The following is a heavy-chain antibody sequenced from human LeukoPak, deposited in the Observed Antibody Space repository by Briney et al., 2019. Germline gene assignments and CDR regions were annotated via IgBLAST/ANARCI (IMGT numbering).Heavy chain of an antibody. V-gene: IGHV3-7*01. D-gene: IGHD6-13*01. J-gene: IGHJ4*02. CDR2: IKQDGSEK. Sequence: GGSLRLSCAASGFTFSDYCMSWIRQAPGKGLEWVANIKQDGSEKYYVDSVKGRFTISRDNAKNSLYLQMNSLRAEDTAVYYCARERGLAAAEGYWGQGTLVTVSS. CDR1: GFTFSDYC. CDR3: ARERGLAAAEGY.